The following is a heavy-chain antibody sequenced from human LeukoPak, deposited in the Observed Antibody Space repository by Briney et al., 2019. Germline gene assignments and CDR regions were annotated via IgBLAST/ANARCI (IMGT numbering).Heavy chain of an antibody. Sequence: PSVSLSLTCMVSGGSIHHYYWSWMRQPPGKGREGIGYIHYTGSTNYNPSLKSRVTISVDTSKSQFSLKLSSVTAADTAIYYCARGGYYGSGNDFRFDPWGQGTLVTVSS. CDR2: IHYTGST. CDR3: ARGGYYGSGNDFRFDP. V-gene: IGHV4-59*01. D-gene: IGHD3-10*01. CDR1: GGSIHHYY. J-gene: IGHJ5*02.